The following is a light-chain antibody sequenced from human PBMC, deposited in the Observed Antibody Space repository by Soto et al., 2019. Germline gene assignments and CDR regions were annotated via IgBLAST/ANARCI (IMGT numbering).Light chain of an antibody. J-gene: IGKJ3*01. CDR2: AAS. V-gene: IGKV1-39*01. CDR3: QQSYSTQFT. CDR1: QSISSY. Sequence: DIQMTQSPSSLSASVGDRVTITCRASQSISSYLNWYQQKPGKAPKLLIYAASSLQSGVPSRFSGSGSGTDFTLTISSLQPEDFATYYCQQSYSTQFTFGPGNKVDIK.